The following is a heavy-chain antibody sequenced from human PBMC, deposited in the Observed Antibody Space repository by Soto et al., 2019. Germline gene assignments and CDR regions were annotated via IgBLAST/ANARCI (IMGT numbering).Heavy chain of an antibody. CDR1: GVSISSSY. CDR3: ARVIGNYDGLKGWFDP. D-gene: IGHD3-10*01. V-gene: IGHV4-59*01. Sequence: SETLSLTCTVSGVSISSSYWSWIRQSPGTGLEWIGYIYYTGTTNYNPSLKRRVTISLDTAKNQFSLNVNSLTTADTAVYFCARVIGNYDGLKGWFDPWGQGTLVTVSS. J-gene: IGHJ5*02. CDR2: IYYTGTT.